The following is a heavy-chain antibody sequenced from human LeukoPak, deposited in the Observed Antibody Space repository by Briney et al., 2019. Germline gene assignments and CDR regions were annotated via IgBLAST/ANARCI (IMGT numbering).Heavy chain of an antibody. Sequence: SETLSLTCTVSGGSISSYYWSWIRQPPGKGLEWIGYIYYSGSTNYNPSLKSRVTISVDTSKNQFSLKLSSVTAADTAVYYCATGAVDTAMAGYYYYMDVWGKGTTVTISS. CDR2: IYYSGST. D-gene: IGHD5-18*01. V-gene: IGHV4-59*01. J-gene: IGHJ6*03. CDR3: ATGAVDTAMAGYYYYMDV. CDR1: GGSISSYY.